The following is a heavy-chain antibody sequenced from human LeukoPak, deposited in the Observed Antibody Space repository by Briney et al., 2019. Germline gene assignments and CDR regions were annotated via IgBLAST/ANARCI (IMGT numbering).Heavy chain of an antibody. Sequence: PSETLSLTCTVSGGSISSYYWSWIRQPPGKGLEWIGEINHSGSTNYNPSLKSRVTISVDTSKNQFSLKLSSVTAADTAVYYCARGWRYYYDSSGRGGWFDPWGQGTLVTVSS. CDR1: GGSISSYY. J-gene: IGHJ5*02. D-gene: IGHD3-22*01. CDR3: ARGWRYYYDSSGRGGWFDP. CDR2: INHSGST. V-gene: IGHV4-34*01.